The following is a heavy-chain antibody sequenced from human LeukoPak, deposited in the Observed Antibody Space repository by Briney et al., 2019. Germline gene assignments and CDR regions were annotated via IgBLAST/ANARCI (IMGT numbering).Heavy chain of an antibody. CDR3: SRYIRRRPQFDY. V-gene: IGHV4-39*01. CDR2: ILYSGNT. Sequence: SETLSLTCTVSGGSISSNDYYWGWIRQPPGKGLEWIGNILYSGNTFYHPSLKSRLTIAVDTSKNQFSLKLSSVTAADTAVYYCSRYIRRRPQFDYWGQGTLVTVSS. J-gene: IGHJ4*02. CDR1: GGSISSNDYY.